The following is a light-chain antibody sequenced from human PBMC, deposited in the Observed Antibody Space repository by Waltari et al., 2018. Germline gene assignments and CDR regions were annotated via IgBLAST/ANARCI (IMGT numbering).Light chain of an antibody. J-gene: IGLJ2*01. CDR3: SSYISSSTLEL. CDR1: SSDVGTYNY. CDR2: DVS. Sequence: QSALTQPASVSGSPGQSITISCPGTSSDVGTYNYVSWYQQHPGKAPTLMIFDVSIRPSGVSNRFSGSKSGNTASLTISGLQAEDEADYYCSSYISSSTLELFGGGTSLTVL. V-gene: IGLV2-14*03.